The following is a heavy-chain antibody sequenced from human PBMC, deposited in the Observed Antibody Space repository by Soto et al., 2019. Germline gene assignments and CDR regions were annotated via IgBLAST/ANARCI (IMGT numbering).Heavy chain of an antibody. CDR2: INNDGRTT. D-gene: IGHD5-12*01. CDR1: GFALSSYW. CDR3: SRGGSSGLAY. Sequence: EVQLVESGGGLIQPGGSLRLSCAASGFALSSYWMNWVRQSPGKGLVWVSHINNDGRTTNYANSVKGRFTISRDIAKKSLFLQLKSLRAEDAGIYYCSRGGSSGLAYWGQGTLVTVSS. V-gene: IGHV3-74*01. J-gene: IGHJ4*02.